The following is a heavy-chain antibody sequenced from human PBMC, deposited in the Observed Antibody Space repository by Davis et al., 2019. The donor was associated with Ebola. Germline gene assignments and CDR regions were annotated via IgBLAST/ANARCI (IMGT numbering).Heavy chain of an antibody. CDR1: GGSISSSSYY. V-gene: IGHV4-39*01. Sequence: PSETLSLTCTVSGGSISSSSYYWGWIRQPPGKGLEWIGSIYYSGSTYYNPSLKSRVTISVDTSKNQFSLKLSSVTAADTAVYYCARHIAAAGVGFDYWGQGTLVTVSS. CDR3: ARHIAAAGVGFDY. D-gene: IGHD6-13*01. J-gene: IGHJ4*02. CDR2: IYYSGST.